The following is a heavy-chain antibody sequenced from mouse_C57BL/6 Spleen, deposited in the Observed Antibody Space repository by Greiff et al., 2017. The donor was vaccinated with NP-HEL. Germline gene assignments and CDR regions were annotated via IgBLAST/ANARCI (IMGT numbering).Heavy chain of an antibody. CDR2: ISGGGGNT. Sequence: DVMLVESGGGLVKPGGSLKLSCAASGFTFSSYTMSWVRQTPEKRLEWVATISGGGGNTYYPDSVKGRFTISRDNATNTLYLQMSSLRSEDTALYYCARQKGFDYWGQGTTLTVSS. V-gene: IGHV5-9*01. CDR1: GFTFSSYT. CDR3: ARQKGFDY. J-gene: IGHJ2*01.